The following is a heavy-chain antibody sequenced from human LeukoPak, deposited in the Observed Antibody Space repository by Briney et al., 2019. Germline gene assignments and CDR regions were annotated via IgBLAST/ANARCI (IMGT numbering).Heavy chain of an antibody. D-gene: IGHD2-2*01. Sequence: ALRHSCIASGFTFDDYAMSWVRQAPGKGLEGVGFISSIGYGGTTGYAASVRGRFTVSRDDSKGIAYLQMSSMKTEDTAVYYCARAGKRDIFVVPDAHDYWGQGTLVTVSS. CDR3: ARAGKRDIFVVPDAHDY. V-gene: IGHV3-49*04. CDR1: GFTFDDYA. CDR2: ISSIGYGGTT. J-gene: IGHJ4*02.